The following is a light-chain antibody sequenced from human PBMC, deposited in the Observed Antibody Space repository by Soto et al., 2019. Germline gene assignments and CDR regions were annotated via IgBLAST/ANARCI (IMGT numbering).Light chain of an antibody. CDR3: EQYKNWPL. V-gene: IGKV3-15*01. Sequence: MMMTQSPATLSVSPGERVTLSCRTSHSVNSHVAWYQQKPGQAPRLLLYGASTRATGITVRFSGRGFWTAFTLTISSLPFEEFAVYYCEQYKNWPLFGQGTRLYI. J-gene: IGKJ5*01. CDR2: GAS. CDR1: HSVNSH.